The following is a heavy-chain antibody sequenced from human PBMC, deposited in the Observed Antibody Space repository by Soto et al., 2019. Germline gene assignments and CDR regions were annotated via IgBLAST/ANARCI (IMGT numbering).Heavy chain of an antibody. CDR2: ISAYNGNT. CDR3: AIYLYGFLEMLLPDHYFDY. D-gene: IGHD3-3*01. J-gene: IGHJ4*02. CDR1: GYSFTSYA. Sequence: ASVKVSSKASGYSFTSYALSWLRQAPGQGLEWMGWISAYNGNTNYAQKLQGRVTMTTDTSTSTAYMELRSLRSDDTAVYYCAIYLYGFLEMLLPDHYFDYLVQGNLVTGTS. V-gene: IGHV1-18*01.